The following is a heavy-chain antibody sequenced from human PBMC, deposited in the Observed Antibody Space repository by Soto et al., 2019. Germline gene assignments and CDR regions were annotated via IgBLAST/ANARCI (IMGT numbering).Heavy chain of an antibody. CDR3: AALGLNWDH. CDR2: IGVGSGNR. V-gene: IGHV1-58*01. J-gene: IGHJ4*02. Sequence: SVKVSCKASGFTFTSSAVQWVRQARGQRLEWIGWIGVGSGNRHYAQKFQERVTITRDMSTNTAYMELSSLRSEDTAVYYCAALGLNWDHWGQGKLVTGSS. CDR1: GFTFTSSA.